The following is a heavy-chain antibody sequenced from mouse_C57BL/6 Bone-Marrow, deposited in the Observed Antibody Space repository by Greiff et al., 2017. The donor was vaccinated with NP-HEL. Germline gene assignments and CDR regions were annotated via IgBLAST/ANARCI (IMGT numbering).Heavy chain of an antibody. D-gene: IGHD1-1*01. CDR1: GYAFSSSW. V-gene: IGHV1-82*01. J-gene: IGHJ4*01. CDR2: IYPGDGDT. CDR3: ARSITTVVATSMDY. Sequence: VKLMESGPELVKPGASVKISCKASGYAFSSSWMNWVKQRPGKGLEWIGRIYPGDGDTNYNGKFKGKATLTADKSSSTAYMQLSSLTSEDSAVYFCARSITTVVATSMDYWGQGTSVTVSS.